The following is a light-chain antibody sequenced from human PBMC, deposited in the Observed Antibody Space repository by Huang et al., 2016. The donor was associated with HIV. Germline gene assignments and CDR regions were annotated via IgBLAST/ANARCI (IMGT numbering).Light chain of an antibody. Sequence: EIVMTQSPATLSVAPGERATLSCRASQSVSSNLAWYQQKPGQTPRLLCYGASTRASGTSARFSGSGSGTEFTLTISTLQSEDFAFYYCQQYNNWPPWTFGQGTKVEFK. CDR1: QSVSSN. J-gene: IGKJ1*01. CDR3: QQYNNWPPWT. V-gene: IGKV3-15*01. CDR2: GAS.